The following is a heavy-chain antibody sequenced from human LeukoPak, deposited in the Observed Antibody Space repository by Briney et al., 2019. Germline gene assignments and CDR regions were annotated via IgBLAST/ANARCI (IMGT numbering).Heavy chain of an antibody. V-gene: IGHV3-23*01. Sequence: GGSLGLSCEASGFTFSSCAMSWVRQAPGKGLEWVSAIGGSGSSTYYPASVKGRFTVSRDNSQNTLYLQMNSLRAEDTAVYYCAKDRGFSYGFDYWGQGTQVTVSS. CDR3: AKDRGFSYGFDY. D-gene: IGHD5-18*01. CDR1: GFTFSSCA. J-gene: IGHJ4*02. CDR2: IGGSGSST.